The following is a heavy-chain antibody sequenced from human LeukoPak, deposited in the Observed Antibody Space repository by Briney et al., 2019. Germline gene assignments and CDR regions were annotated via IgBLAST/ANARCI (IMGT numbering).Heavy chain of an antibody. V-gene: IGHV1-8*01. J-gene: IGHJ4*02. CDR2: MNPNSGNT. CDR3: AREGVVPAASFDY. CDR1: GYTFTSYD. D-gene: IGHD2-2*01. Sequence: ASVKVSCKASGYTFTSYDINWVRQATGQGLEWMGWMNPNSGNTGYAQKFQGRVTITRDTSASTAYMEPSSLRSEDTAVYYCAREGVVPAASFDYWGQGTLVTVSS.